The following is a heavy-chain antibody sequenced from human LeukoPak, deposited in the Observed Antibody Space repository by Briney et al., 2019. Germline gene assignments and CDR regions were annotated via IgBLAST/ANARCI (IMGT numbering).Heavy chain of an antibody. J-gene: IGHJ4*02. D-gene: IGHD2-2*01. CDR2: ISSSGSTI. CDR3: ASAMPANYYFDY. V-gene: IGHV3-48*04. CDR1: GFTFSSYG. Sequence: GGTLRLSCAASGFTFSSYGMSWVRQAPGKGLEWVSYISSSGSTIYYADSVKGRFTISRDNAKNSLYLQMNSLRAEDTAVYYCASAMPANYYFDYWGQGTLVTVSS.